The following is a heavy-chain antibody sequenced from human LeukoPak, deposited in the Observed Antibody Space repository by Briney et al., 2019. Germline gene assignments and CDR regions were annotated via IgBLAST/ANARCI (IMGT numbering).Heavy chain of an antibody. CDR2: IKEDGSEK. Sequence: QAGGSLRLSCAASGFTVSSNYMSWVRQAPGKGLEWVANIKEDGSEKYYVDSVKGRFAISRNNAKNSLYLQMNNLRLEDTAVYYCVLVYSSSFPYWGQGTLVTVSS. J-gene: IGHJ4*02. V-gene: IGHV3-7*03. CDR3: VLVYSSSFPY. CDR1: GFTVSSNY. D-gene: IGHD6-6*01.